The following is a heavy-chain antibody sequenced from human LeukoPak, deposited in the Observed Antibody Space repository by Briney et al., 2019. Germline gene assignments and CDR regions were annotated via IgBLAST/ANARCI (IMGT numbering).Heavy chain of an antibody. V-gene: IGHV3-23*01. CDR2: ISGSGGAT. CDR1: GFILSNYA. Sequence: GGSLRLSCAASGFILSNYAMSWVRQAPGKGLEWVSTISGSGGATYYTDSVKGRFTISRDNSKNTLFLQMNSLRAEDTAVYYCAKSIFSVSYSGALYYFDYWGQGTLVTVSS. D-gene: IGHD5/OR15-5a*01. J-gene: IGHJ4*02. CDR3: AKSIFSVSYSGALYYFDY.